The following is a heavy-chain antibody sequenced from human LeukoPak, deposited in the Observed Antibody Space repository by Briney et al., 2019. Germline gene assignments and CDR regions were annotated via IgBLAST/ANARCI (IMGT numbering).Heavy chain of an antibody. CDR3: ARKGSGTTFYDY. CDR1: GGSITSYY. Sequence: SETLSLTCTVSGGSITSYYWSWIRQPAGKGLEWIGRIYSSGGGGSTNYNPSLKSRVTMSEDTSKNQFSLKVSSVTAADTAVYYCARKGSGTTFYDYWGQGTLVTVSS. D-gene: IGHD1-1*01. CDR2: IYSSGGGGST. V-gene: IGHV4-4*07. J-gene: IGHJ4*02.